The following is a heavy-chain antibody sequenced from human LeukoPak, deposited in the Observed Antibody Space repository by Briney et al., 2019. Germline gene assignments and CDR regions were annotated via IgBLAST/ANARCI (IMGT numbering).Heavy chain of an antibody. V-gene: IGHV1-3*01. CDR1: GYTFTSYA. CDR2: INAGNGNT. CDR3: ARDIVVVTANWREDDAFDI. D-gene: IGHD2-21*02. Sequence: ASVKVSCKASGYTFTSYAMHWVRQAPGQRLEWMGWINAGNGNTKYSQKFQGRVTITRDTSASTAYMELSSLRSEDTAVYYCARDIVVVTANWREDDAFDIWGQGTMVTVSS. J-gene: IGHJ3*02.